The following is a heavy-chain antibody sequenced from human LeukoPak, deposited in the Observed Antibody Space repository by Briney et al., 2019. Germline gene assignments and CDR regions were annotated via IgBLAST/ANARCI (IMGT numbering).Heavy chain of an antibody. V-gene: IGHV3-9*01. Sequence: PGGSLRLSCAASGFTFEDYAMHWVRHAPGKGLEGGSGMGWNSGSIVYADSVEGRFTISRDNAKNSMYLQMKSLRAEDTALYYCAKDIVPDIVVVPAANWFDPWGQGTLVTVSS. J-gene: IGHJ5*02. CDR2: MGWNSGSI. D-gene: IGHD2-2*01. CDR1: GFTFEDYA. CDR3: AKDIVPDIVVVPAANWFDP.